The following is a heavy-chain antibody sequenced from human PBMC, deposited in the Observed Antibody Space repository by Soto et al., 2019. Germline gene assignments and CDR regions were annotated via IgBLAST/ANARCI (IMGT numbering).Heavy chain of an antibody. Sequence: SETLSLTCAVYGGSFSGYYWSWIRQPPGKGLEWIGEINHSGSTNYNPSLKSRVTISVDTSKNQFSLKLSSVTAADTAVYYCARGWGYSYGYSYYGMDVWGQGTTVTV. CDR2: INHSGST. CDR1: GGSFSGYY. J-gene: IGHJ6*02. V-gene: IGHV4-34*01. D-gene: IGHD5-18*01. CDR3: ARGWGYSYGYSYYGMDV.